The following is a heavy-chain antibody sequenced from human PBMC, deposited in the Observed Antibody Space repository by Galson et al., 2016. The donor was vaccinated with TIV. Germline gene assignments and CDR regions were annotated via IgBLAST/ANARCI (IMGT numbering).Heavy chain of an antibody. CDR3: TRERRFCGNNCYLSYYYGMDV. CDR2: MSSGGSL. CDR1: AFTVSDNY. D-gene: IGHD2-21*01. Sequence: SLRLSCAASAFTVSDNYMTWVRQAPGKGLEWVAIMSSGGSLNYADFVRGRFTVSRDTSKNTLYLQMNSLRTDDTAIYYCTRERRFCGNNCYLSYYYGMDVCGQGTTVTVSS. V-gene: IGHV3-66*02. J-gene: IGHJ6*02.